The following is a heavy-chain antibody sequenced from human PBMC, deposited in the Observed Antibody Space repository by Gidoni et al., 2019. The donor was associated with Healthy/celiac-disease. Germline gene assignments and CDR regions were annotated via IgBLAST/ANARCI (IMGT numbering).Heavy chain of an antibody. J-gene: IGHJ4*02. V-gene: IGHV3-74*03. Sequence: EVQLVESGGALVQPGGSLRLSCEVSGFTFSNYWMHWVRQPPGQGLVWVSRINADGSDKTYADSVKGRFTISRDNRKNILYLQMNSLTADDAALYFCVGDDYGGKRRGGLLFDFWGQGTLVAVSS. CDR3: VGDDYGGKRRGGLLFDF. CDR1: GFTFSNYW. CDR2: INADGSDK. D-gene: IGHD4-17*01.